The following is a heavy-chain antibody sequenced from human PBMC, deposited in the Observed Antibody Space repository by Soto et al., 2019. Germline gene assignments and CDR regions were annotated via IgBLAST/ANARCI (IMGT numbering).Heavy chain of an antibody. CDR2: IIPIFGTA. Sequence: QVQLVQSGAEVKKPGSSVKVSCKASGGTFSSYAISWVRQAPGQGLEWMGGIIPIFGTANYAQKFQGRVTMTADESKSPAYMELSSLSSEDTAVYYCAIPDCISTSCYHGMDVWGQGTTVTVSS. J-gene: IGHJ6*02. V-gene: IGHV1-69*12. CDR1: GGTFSSYA. D-gene: IGHD2-2*01. CDR3: AIPDCISTSCYHGMDV.